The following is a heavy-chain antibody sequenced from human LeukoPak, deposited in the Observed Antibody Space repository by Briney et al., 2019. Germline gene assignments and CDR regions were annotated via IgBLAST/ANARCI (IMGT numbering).Heavy chain of an antibody. CDR1: GYTFTSNY. V-gene: IGHV1-46*01. CDR2: ISPSGGST. J-gene: IGHJ6*03. Sequence: ASVKVSCKAFGYTFTSNYMHWVRQAPGQGPEWMGVISPSGGSTTYAQKFQGRVTLTRDMSTSTDYLELSSLRSEDTAVYYCARDRGGSYYPYYYYYMDAWGKGTTVTVSS. D-gene: IGHD1-26*01. CDR3: ARDRGGSYYPYYYYYMDA.